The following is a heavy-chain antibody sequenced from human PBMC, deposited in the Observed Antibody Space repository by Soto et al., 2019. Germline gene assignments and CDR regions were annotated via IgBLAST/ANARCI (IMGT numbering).Heavy chain of an antibody. V-gene: IGHV1-69*06. D-gene: IGHD2-2*01. CDR2: IIPIFDAR. Sequence: RASVKVSCKASGDTFSSHALSWVRQAPGQGLEWMGGIIPIFDARTYAQKFQGRVTISADKSTKTGYMELSSLTSEDTAVYYCARSSTTYHYQSSPYWPDKELDIWGQGTLVTAPQ. CDR1: GDTFSSHA. CDR3: ARSSTTYHYQSSPYWPDKELDI. J-gene: IGHJ4*02.